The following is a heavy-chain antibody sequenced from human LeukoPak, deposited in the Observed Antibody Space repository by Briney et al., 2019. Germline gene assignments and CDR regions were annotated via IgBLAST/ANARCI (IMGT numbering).Heavy chain of an antibody. J-gene: IGHJ4*02. D-gene: IGHD2-15*01. CDR2: ISGSGGST. V-gene: IGHV3-23*01. Sequence: GGSLRLSCAASGFTFSNYAMNWVRQAPGKGLEWVSHISGSGGSTYYADSVKGRFTISRDNSKNTLYVQMNSLRAEDTAVYYCARDLGTPAHYCSGGSCYSNDYWGQGTLVTVSS. CDR1: GFTFSNYA. CDR3: ARDLGTPAHYCSGGSCYSNDY.